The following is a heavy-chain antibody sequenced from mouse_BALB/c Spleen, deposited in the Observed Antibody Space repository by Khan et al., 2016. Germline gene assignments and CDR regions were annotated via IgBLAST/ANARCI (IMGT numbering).Heavy chain of an antibody. CDR1: GDSITSGY. V-gene: IGHV3-8*02. CDR2: ITYSGST. Sequence: EVQLQEPGPSLVKPSQALSLTCSVTGDSITSGYWNWNRKFPGIKLEYMGYITYSGSTYYNPSLKSRISITRDTTKSQYFLQLNSVTTEDTATYYRARYDCRRYGRGIEYWGQGASVTVAS. CDR3: ARYDCRRYGRGIEY. J-gene: IGHJ4*01. D-gene: IGHD2-14*01.